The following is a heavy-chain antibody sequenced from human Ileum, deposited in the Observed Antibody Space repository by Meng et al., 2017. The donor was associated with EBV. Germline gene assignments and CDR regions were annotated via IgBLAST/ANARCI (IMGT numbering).Heavy chain of an antibody. Sequence: VPLQQSGPGVVKPSGTLSLTCAVSGESIISNYWWSWVRQPPGKGLEWIGEIYYNTNTNYNPSLKGRVTMSVDTSQNQFSLTLSSVTAADTAVYFCARKFSVVGSTDGWFDPWGQGTLVTVSS. CDR3: ARKFSVVGSTDGWFDP. J-gene: IGHJ5*02. D-gene: IGHD2-8*01. CDR2: IYYNTNT. V-gene: IGHV4-4*02. CDR1: GESIISNYW.